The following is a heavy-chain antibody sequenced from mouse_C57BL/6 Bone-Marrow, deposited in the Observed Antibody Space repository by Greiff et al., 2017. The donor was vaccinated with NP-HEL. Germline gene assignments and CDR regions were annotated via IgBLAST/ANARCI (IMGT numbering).Heavy chain of an antibody. CDR3: ARDRGTVVEVYAMDY. CDR1: GFTFSSYA. V-gene: IGHV5-4*01. Sequence: EVHLVESGGGLVKPGGSLKLSCAASGFTFSSYAMSWVRQTPEKRLEWVATISDGGSYTYYPDNVKGRFTISRDNAKNNLYLQMSHLKSEDTAMYYWARDRGTVVEVYAMDYWGQGTSVTVSS. D-gene: IGHD1-1*01. CDR2: ISDGGSYT. J-gene: IGHJ4*01.